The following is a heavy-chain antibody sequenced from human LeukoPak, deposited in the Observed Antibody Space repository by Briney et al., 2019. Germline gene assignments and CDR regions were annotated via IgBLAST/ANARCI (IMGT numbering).Heavy chain of an antibody. Sequence: SETLSLTCTVSGGSISSSSYYWGWIRQPPGKGLEWIGSIYYSGNTYYNPSLKSRVTISVDTSKNQFSLKLSSVTAADTAVYSCARQTLGYSYGYDYWGQGTLVTVSS. CDR3: ARQTLGYSYGYDY. CDR2: IYYSGNT. CDR1: GGSISSSSYY. J-gene: IGHJ4*02. D-gene: IGHD5-18*01. V-gene: IGHV4-39*01.